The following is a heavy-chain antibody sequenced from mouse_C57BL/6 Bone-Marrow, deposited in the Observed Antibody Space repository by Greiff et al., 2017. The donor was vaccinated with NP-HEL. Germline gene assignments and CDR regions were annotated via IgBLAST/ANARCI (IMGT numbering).Heavy chain of an antibody. Sequence: EVQLQESGAELVRPGASVKLSCTASGFNIKDDYMHWVKQRPEQGLEWIGWIDPENGDTEYASKFQGKATITADTSSNTAYLQLSSLTSEDTAVYYCTTWPMVTTGPWFAYWGQGTLVTVSA. D-gene: IGHD2-2*01. CDR3: TTWPMVTTGPWFAY. CDR2: IDPENGDT. J-gene: IGHJ3*01. V-gene: IGHV14-4*01. CDR1: GFNIKDDY.